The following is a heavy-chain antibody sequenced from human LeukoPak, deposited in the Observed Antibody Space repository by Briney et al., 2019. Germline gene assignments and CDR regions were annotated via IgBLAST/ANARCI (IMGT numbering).Heavy chain of an antibody. CDR1: GFTFSNYG. CDR3: ARSLFRFLEWSYRSYYYYYMDV. J-gene: IGHJ6*03. CDR2: ISGSAGRT. V-gene: IGHV3-23*01. Sequence: GGTLRLSCAASGFTFSNYGMNWVRQAPGKGLEWVSGISGSAGRTYYADSVKGRFTISRDNFRNTLYLQMNSLRAEDTAVYYCARSLFRFLEWSYRSYYYYYMDVWGKGTTVTVSS. D-gene: IGHD3-3*01.